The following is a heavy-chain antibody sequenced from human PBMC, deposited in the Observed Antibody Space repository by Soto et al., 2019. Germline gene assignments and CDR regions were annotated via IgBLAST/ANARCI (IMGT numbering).Heavy chain of an antibody. Sequence: GGSPRLSCAASGFTFGNYGMHWVRQAPGKGLEWVAVISYDGSSKYYADSVKGRFTISRDNSKNTLYLHMNSLRAEDTAVYYCAKDHSVGSSGYYTLFDYWGQGTLVTVSS. J-gene: IGHJ4*02. CDR2: ISYDGSSK. CDR3: AKDHSVGSSGYYTLFDY. V-gene: IGHV3-30*18. CDR1: GFTFGNYG. D-gene: IGHD3-22*01.